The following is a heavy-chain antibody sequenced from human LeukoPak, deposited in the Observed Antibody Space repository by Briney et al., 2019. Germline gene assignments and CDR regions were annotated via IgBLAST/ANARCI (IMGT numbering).Heavy chain of an antibody. V-gene: IGHV3-66*01. CDR1: GFTVSSNY. CDR3: ARAVTVTTQGGFWSDP. D-gene: IGHD4-17*01. J-gene: IGHJ5*02. CDR2: IYSGGST. Sequence: PGGSLRLSCAASGFTVSSNYMSWVRQAPGKGLEWVSVIYSGGSTYYADSVKGRFTISRDNSKNTLYLQMNSLRAEDTAVYYCARAVTVTTQGGFWSDPWGQGTLVTVSS.